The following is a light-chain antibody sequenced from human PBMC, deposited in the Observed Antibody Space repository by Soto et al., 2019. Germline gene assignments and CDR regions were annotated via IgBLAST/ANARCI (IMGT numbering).Light chain of an antibody. V-gene: IGKV1-5*03. CDR3: KQYHIYSWT. CDR1: QDIGTW. CDR2: RAY. J-gene: IGKJ1*01. Sequence: DIQMTQSPSTLTPSVGDRVAITCGASQDIGTWLAWYQQKPEKAPKVLIYRAYHLESGVQSRFSASGSGTEFSLTIKSLQADDFATYYCKQYHIYSWTFGQGTKVDIK.